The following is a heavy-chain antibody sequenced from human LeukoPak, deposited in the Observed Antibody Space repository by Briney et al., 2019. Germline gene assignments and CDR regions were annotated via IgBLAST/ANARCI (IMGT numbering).Heavy chain of an antibody. V-gene: IGHV3-9*01. D-gene: IGHD3-22*01. CDR3: AKDYYDSSGYYVFDY. CDR1: GFTFDDYA. CDR2: ISWNSGSI. Sequence: GGSLRLSCAASGFTFDDYAMHWVRQAPGKGLEWVSGISWNSGSIGYADSVKGRFTISRDNAKNSLYLQMNSLRAEDTALYYCAKDYYDSSGYYVFDYWGQGTLVTVSS. J-gene: IGHJ4*02.